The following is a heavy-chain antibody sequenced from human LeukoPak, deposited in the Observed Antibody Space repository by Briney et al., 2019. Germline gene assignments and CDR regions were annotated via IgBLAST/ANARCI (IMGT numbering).Heavy chain of an antibody. D-gene: IGHD1-26*01. J-gene: IGHJ4*02. CDR3: ARVRMGGASAFDY. CDR1: GGSISSSSYY. Sequence: SETLSLTCTVSGGSISSSSYYWGWIRQPPGKGLEWIGSIYHSGSTYYNPSLKSRVTISVDTSKNQFSLKLSSVTAADTAVYYCARVRMGGASAFDYWGQGTLVTVSS. CDR2: IYHSGST. V-gene: IGHV4-39*07.